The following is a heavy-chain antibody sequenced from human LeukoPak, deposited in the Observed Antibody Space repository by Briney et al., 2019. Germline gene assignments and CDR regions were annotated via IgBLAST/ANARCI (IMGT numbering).Heavy chain of an antibody. J-gene: IGHJ4*02. CDR3: AGTPNSGSYYHFDY. D-gene: IGHD1-26*01. CDR2: INPNSGGT. Sequence: SSVKVSCKASGYTFTGYYMYWVQQAPGQGLEWIGWINPNSGGTNYAQKFQGRVTMTRDTSISTAYMELSRLRSHDTAVYYCAGTPNSGSYYHFDYWGQGTLVTVSS. V-gene: IGHV1-2*02. CDR1: GYTFTGYY.